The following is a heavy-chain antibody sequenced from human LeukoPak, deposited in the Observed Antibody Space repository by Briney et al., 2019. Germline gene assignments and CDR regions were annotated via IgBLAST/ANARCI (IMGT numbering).Heavy chain of an antibody. D-gene: IGHD3-22*01. J-gene: IGHJ4*02. CDR1: GGSFSGYY. Sequence: SETLSLTCAVYGGSFSGYYWSWIRQPPGKGLEWIGEINHSGSTNYNPSLKSRVTISVDTSKSQFSLKLSSVTAADTAVYYCARRTDSSGYYFDYWGQGTLVTVSS. V-gene: IGHV4-34*01. CDR3: ARRTDSSGYYFDY. CDR2: INHSGST.